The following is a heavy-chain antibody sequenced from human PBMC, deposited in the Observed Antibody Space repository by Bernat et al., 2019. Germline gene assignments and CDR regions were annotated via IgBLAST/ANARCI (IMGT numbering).Heavy chain of an antibody. Sequence: QVQLQESGPGLVKPSETLSLTCTVSGGSISSSSYWWGWIRQPPGKGLEWIGSIYYSVTTYYNPSLKSRVTISVDTSKNQFSLKLSSVTAADTDVYYCARQTRADGWTFDYWGQGTLVTVSS. CDR3: ARQTRADGWTFDY. D-gene: IGHD2-2*03. V-gene: IGHV4-39*01. CDR2: IYYSVTT. J-gene: IGHJ4*02. CDR1: GGSISSSSYW.